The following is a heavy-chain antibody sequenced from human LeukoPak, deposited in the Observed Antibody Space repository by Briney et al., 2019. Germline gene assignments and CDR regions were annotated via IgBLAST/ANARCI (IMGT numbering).Heavy chain of an antibody. CDR2: ISWNSGSI. CDR3: AKVRDSSGWYYFDY. Sequence: GRSLRLSCAASGFTFDDYAMHWVRQAPGKGLEWVSGISWNSGSIGYADSVKGRFTISRDNAKSSLYLQMNSLRAEDTALYYCAKVRDSSGWYYFDYWGQGTLVTVSS. D-gene: IGHD6-19*01. V-gene: IGHV3-9*01. J-gene: IGHJ4*02. CDR1: GFTFDDYA.